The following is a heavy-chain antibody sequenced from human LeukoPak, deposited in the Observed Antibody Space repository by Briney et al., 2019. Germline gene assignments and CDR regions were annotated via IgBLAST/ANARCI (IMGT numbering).Heavy chain of an antibody. CDR1: GGSISSSSYY. D-gene: IGHD5-24*01. CDR2: IYYSGST. Sequence: PSETLSLTCTVSGGSISSSSYYWGWIRQPPGKGLEWIGSIYYSGSTYYNPSLKGRVTISVDTSKNQFSLKLSSVTAADTAVYYCARHRSGWLQSSFDYWGQGTLVTVSS. J-gene: IGHJ4*02. V-gene: IGHV4-39*01. CDR3: ARHRSGWLQSSFDY.